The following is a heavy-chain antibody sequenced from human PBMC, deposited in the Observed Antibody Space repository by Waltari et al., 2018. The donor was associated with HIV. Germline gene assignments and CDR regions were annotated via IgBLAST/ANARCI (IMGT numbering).Heavy chain of an antibody. CDR2: IYYSGST. CDR3: ASNTHYDYIWGSYRGLFDY. Sequence: QLQLQESGPGLVKPSETLSLTCTVSGGSISSSSYYWGWIRQPPGKGLEWIGSIYYSGSTYYNPSLKSRVTISVDTSKNQFSLKLSSVTAADTAVYYCASNTHYDYIWGSYRGLFDYWGQGTLVTVSS. J-gene: IGHJ4*02. D-gene: IGHD3-16*02. V-gene: IGHV4-39*01. CDR1: GGSISSSSYY.